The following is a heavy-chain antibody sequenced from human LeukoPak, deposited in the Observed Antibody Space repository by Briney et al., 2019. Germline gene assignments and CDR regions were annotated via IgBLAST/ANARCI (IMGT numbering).Heavy chain of an antibody. CDR1: GFTFSSYA. D-gene: IGHD2-15*01. J-gene: IGHJ4*02. CDR3: AKVWGVVAARVFHFDY. Sequence: PGGSLRLSCAPSGFTFSSYAMSWVRQAPGKGLEWVSAISGSGGSTYYADSVKGRFTISRDNSKNTLYLQMNSLRAEDTAVYYCAKVWGVVAARVFHFDYWGQGTLVTVSS. V-gene: IGHV3-23*01. CDR2: ISGSGGST.